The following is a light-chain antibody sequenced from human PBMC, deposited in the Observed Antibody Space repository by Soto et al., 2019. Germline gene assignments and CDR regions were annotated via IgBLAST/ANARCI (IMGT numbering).Light chain of an antibody. CDR2: DAY. Sequence: EIVLTQSPATLSLSPGERATLSCRASQIVSSYLAWYQQKPGQAPRILINDAYNRATGIPAKFSGSGSGTDFTLTISSLEPEDFAVYYSQQRSNSPRGHTFGQGTKLKIK. CDR3: QQRSNSPRGHT. J-gene: IGKJ2*01. CDR1: QIVSSY. V-gene: IGKV3-11*01.